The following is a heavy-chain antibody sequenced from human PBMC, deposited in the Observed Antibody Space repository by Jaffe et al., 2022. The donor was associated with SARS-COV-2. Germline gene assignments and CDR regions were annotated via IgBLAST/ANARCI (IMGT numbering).Heavy chain of an antibody. J-gene: IGHJ3*02. V-gene: IGHV4-59*08. D-gene: IGHD3-3*01. CDR1: GGSISSYY. Sequence: QVQLQESGPGLVKPSETLSLTCTVSGGSISSYYWSWIRQPPGKGLEWIGYIYYSGSTNYNPSLKSRVTISVDTSKNQFSLKLSSVTAADTAVYYCASHYDFWSGLRGAFDIWGQGTMVTVSS. CDR3: ASHYDFWSGLRGAFDI. CDR2: IYYSGST.